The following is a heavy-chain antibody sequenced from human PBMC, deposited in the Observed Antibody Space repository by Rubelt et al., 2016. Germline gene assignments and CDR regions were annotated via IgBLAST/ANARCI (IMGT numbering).Heavy chain of an antibody. CDR3: ARDPMGVGSNSYFDY. J-gene: IGHJ4*02. V-gene: IGHV4-39*02. D-gene: IGHD1-26*01. CDR2: LHHSGSS. CDR1: GGSVSSSIYY. Sequence: QLQLQESGPGLVKPSETLSLTCTVSGGSVSSSIYYWGWIRQPPGKGLEWIGSLHHSGSSGYSASLRSRVTISIDTSKNLLFLRFTSVTAADTAVYYCARDPMGVGSNSYFDYWGQGALVTVSS.